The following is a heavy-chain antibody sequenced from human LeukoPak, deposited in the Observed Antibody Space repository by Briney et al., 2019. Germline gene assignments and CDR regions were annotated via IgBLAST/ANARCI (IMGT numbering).Heavy chain of an antibody. V-gene: IGHV3-23*01. J-gene: IGHJ4*02. CDR3: AKGAREYSSSSGLDY. Sequence: PGGSLRLSCAASGFTFSSYAMSWVRQAPGKGLEWVSAISGGGGSTYYADSVKGRFTISRDNSKNTLYLQMNSLRAEDTAVYYCAKGAREYSSSSGLDYWGQGTLVTVSS. CDR2: ISGGGGST. D-gene: IGHD6-6*01. CDR1: GFTFSSYA.